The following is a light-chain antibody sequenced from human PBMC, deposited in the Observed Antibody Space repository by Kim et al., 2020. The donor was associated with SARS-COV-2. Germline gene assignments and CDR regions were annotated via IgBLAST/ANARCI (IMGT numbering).Light chain of an antibody. J-gene: IGKJ5*01. Sequence: ACVGDRVTITCQAIQDITNYLNWYQQKPGKTPKLLIYDVSNLERGVPSRFSGAGLGTNFTFTISSLHPEDAATYFCQQYANLPITFGQGTRLEIK. CDR2: DVS. CDR1: QDITNY. V-gene: IGKV1-33*01. CDR3: QQYANLPIT.